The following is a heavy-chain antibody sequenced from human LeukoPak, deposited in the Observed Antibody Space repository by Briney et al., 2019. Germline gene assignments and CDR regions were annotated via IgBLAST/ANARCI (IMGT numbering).Heavy chain of an antibody. CDR2: IPPSHSYP. CDR3: ARHPEQSSGY. CDR1: GYRFTSYW. J-gene: IGHJ4*02. D-gene: IGHD6-19*01. V-gene: IGHV5-10-1*01. Sequence: GGSRQISGQGSGYRFTSYWISGGRQMPGKGREWMGRIPPSHSYPPSRPPFQGHVPFSADKSVSTAYLQWSSLKASDTAMYYCARHPEQSSGYWGQGTLVTVSS.